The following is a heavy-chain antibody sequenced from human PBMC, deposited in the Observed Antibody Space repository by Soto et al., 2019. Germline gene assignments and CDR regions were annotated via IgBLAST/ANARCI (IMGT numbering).Heavy chain of an antibody. V-gene: IGHV3-30*05. D-gene: IGHD2-2*01. CDR2: ISYDGSNK. J-gene: IGHJ6*02. CDR3: ARDRRYCSSTSCYGMDV. Sequence: HPGGSLRLSCAASGFTFDSYWMTWVRQAPGKGLEWVAVISYDGSNKYYADSVKGRFTISRDNSKNTLYLQMNSLRAEGTAVYYCARDRRYCSSTSCYGMDVWGQGTTVTVSS. CDR1: GFTFDSYW.